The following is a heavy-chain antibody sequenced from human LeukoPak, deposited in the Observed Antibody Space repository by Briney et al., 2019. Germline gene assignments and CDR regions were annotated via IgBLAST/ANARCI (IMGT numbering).Heavy chain of an antibody. V-gene: IGHV3-48*01. CDR2: ISSSSSTI. CDR1: GFTFSSYS. D-gene: IGHD6-13*01. Sequence: PGGSLRLSCAASGFTFSSYSMNWVRQAPGKGLGWVSYISSSSSTIYYADSVKGRFTISRDNAKNSLYLQLNSLRAEDTAVYECARDPIAAAGSLYQRGQGNLVPVSS. J-gene: IGHJ4*02. CDR3: ARDPIAAAGSLYQ.